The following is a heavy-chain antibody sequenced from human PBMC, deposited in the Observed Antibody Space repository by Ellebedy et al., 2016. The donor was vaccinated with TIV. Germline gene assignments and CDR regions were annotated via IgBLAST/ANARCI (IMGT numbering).Heavy chain of an antibody. CDR1: GFTVSSNY. CDR2: IYSGGST. CDR3: AKVPPRNIGTGKD. V-gene: IGHV3-53*05. Sequence: GESLKISXAASGFTVSSNYMSWVRQAPGKGLEWVSVIYSGGSTYYADSVKGRFTISRDNSKNTLYLQMNSLRAEDTAVYYCAKVPPRNIGTGKDWGQGTLVTVSS. J-gene: IGHJ4*02. D-gene: IGHD3-10*01.